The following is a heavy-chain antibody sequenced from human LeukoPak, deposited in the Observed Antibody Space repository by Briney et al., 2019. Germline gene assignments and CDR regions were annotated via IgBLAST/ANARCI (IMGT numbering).Heavy chain of an antibody. CDR3: ASSLGYCSSTSCRAPSYLYYGMDV. J-gene: IGHJ6*02. CDR1: GGTCISYA. CDR2: IIPSFGIA. D-gene: IGHD2-2*01. V-gene: IGHV1-69*04. Sequence: ASVKVSCKTSGGTCISYAINWVRQAPGPGLEWMGRIIPSFGIANYAQKLQGRVTIIADKSTSRAYMELSSLRSEDPAVYYRASSLGYCSSTSCRAPSYLYYGMDVWGQGTTVTVSS.